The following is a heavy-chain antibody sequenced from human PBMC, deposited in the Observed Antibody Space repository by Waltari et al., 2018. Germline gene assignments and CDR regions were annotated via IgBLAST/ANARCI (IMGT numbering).Heavy chain of an antibody. CDR2: IYHTGST. D-gene: IGHD1-26*01. Sequence: QVQLQESGPGLVKPSGTLSLTCAGSGGSISRRNRMSWGRQPPGKGLEWVGEIYHTGSTNYNPSIKSRVTISVDKSKNQFSLKLSSVTAADTAVYYCARGIEWEPQDAFDIWGQGTMVTVSS. V-gene: IGHV4-4*02. CDR1: GGSISRRNR. J-gene: IGHJ3*02. CDR3: ARGIEWEPQDAFDI.